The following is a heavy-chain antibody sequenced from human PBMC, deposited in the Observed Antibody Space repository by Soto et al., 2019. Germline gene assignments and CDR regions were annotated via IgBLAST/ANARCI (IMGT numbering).Heavy chain of an antibody. J-gene: IGHJ4*02. CDR2: ISYDGSNK. Sequence: GGSLRLSCAASGFTFSSYGMHWVRQAPGKGLEWVAVISYDGSNKYYADSVKGRFTISRDNSKNTLYLQMNSLRAEDTAVYYCAKTKLIGYSSGWYGFDYWGQGTLVTVSS. D-gene: IGHD6-19*01. V-gene: IGHV3-30*18. CDR3: AKTKLIGYSSGWYGFDY. CDR1: GFTFSSYG.